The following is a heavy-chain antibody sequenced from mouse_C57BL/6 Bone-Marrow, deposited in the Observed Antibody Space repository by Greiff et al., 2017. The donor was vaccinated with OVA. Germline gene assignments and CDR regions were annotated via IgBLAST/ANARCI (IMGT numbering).Heavy chain of an antibody. J-gene: IGHJ4*01. Sequence: DVKLQESGGGLVKPGGSLKLSCAASGFTFSSYAMSWVRQTPEKRLEWVATISDGGSYTYYPDNVKGRFTISRDNAKNNLYLQMSHLKSEDTAMYYCARDGGYAMDYWGQGTSVTVSS. CDR2: ISDGGSYT. CDR3: ARDGGYAMDY. CDR1: GFTFSSYA. V-gene: IGHV5-4*01.